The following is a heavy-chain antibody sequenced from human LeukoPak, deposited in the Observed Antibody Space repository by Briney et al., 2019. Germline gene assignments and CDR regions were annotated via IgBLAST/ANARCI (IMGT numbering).Heavy chain of an antibody. CDR2: ISSSGSTI. D-gene: IGHD3-10*01. V-gene: IGHV3-48*03. CDR1: GFTFSSYE. CDR3: AGDYGSGSYLAHPDY. Sequence: GGSLRLSCAASGFTFSSYEMNWVRQAPGKGLEWVSYISSSGSTIYYADSVKGRFTISRDNAKNSLYLQMNSLRAEDTAVYYCAGDYGSGSYLAHPDYWGQGTLVTVSS. J-gene: IGHJ4*02.